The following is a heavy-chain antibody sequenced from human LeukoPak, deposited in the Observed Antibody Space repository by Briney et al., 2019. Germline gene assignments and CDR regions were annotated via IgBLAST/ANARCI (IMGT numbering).Heavy chain of an antibody. V-gene: IGHV4-61*02. Sequence: SETLSLTCTVSSGSIGSGTYYWTWLRQPAGTGLEWIGRFYTGGSTNYNPSLRSRVSISLDMSKNQFSLKMSSVTAADTAVYYCASLNVDTAMGYFDYWGQGTLVTVSS. CDR3: ASLNVDTAMGYFDY. D-gene: IGHD5-18*01. CDR2: FYTGGST. J-gene: IGHJ4*02. CDR1: SGSIGSGTYY.